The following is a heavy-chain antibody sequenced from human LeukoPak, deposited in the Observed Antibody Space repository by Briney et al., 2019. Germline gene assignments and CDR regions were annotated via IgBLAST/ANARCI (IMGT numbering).Heavy chain of an antibody. CDR1: GFPFRTYW. CDR2: IKEDGSQI. CDR3: ARGSSANWFDP. J-gene: IGHJ5*02. Sequence: GGSLRLSCEASGFPFRTYWMSWVRQAPGKRPEWVANIKEDGSQIEYLDSVRGRFTTYRDNAKNSLYLQMKTLRVEDTAVYYCARGSSANWFDPWGQGTLVSVSS. V-gene: IGHV3-7*01. D-gene: IGHD6-19*01.